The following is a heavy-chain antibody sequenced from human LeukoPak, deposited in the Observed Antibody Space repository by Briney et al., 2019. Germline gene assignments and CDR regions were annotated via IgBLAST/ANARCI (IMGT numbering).Heavy chain of an antibody. D-gene: IGHD1-26*01. CDR3: ARGPAHSGSNPQFDY. J-gene: IGHJ4*02. Sequence: SETLSLTCTVYGGSFSGYYWSWIRQPPGKGLEWIGEINHSGSTNYNPSLKSRVTISVDTSKNQFSLKLSSVTAADTAVYYCARGPAHSGSNPQFDYWGQGTLVTVSS. V-gene: IGHV4-34*01. CDR2: INHSGST. CDR1: GGSFSGYY.